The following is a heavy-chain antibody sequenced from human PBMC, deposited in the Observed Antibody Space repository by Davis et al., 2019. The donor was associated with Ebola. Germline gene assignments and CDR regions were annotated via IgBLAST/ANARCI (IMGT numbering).Heavy chain of an antibody. V-gene: IGHV3-23*01. J-gene: IGHJ4*02. CDR3: ARDLGERRIDDSSGYPDY. Sequence: GESLKISCAASGFTFSSYAMSWVRQAPGKGLEWVSAIGGSGGGTYYADSVKGRFTISRDNSKNTLYLQMNSLRAEDTAVYYCARDLGERRIDDSSGYPDYWGQGTLVTVSS. CDR2: IGGSGGGT. CDR1: GFTFSSYA. D-gene: IGHD3-22*01.